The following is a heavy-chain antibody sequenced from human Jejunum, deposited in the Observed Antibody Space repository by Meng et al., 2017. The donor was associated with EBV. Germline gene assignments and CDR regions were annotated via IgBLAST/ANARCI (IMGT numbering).Heavy chain of an antibody. V-gene: IGHV4-39*01. CDR1: GGSIRGNYY. CDR2: MSDSGSP. CDR3: ARSKMGATKWFDP. D-gene: IGHD1-26*01. J-gene: IGHJ5*02. Sequence: QLQLQESGTGLVKPSETLSLMCTVSGGSIRGNYYWGWIRQSPGKGLEFIGTMSDSGSPYYNPSLKSRVTISVDTSKKQFSLKLTSVTAADTAVYYCARSKMGATKWFDPWGQGTLVTVS.